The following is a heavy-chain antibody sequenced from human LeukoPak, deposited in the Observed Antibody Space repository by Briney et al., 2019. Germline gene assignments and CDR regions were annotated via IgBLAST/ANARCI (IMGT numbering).Heavy chain of an antibody. D-gene: IGHD3-9*01. CDR3: ARAGRGLRYFDWLTYDY. Sequence: GGSLRLSCAASGFTFSSYWMNWVRQAPGKGLVWVSHINSDGSSTTYADSVKGRFTISRDNAKNTLYLQMNSLRAEDTAVYYCARAGRGLRYFDWLTYDYWGQGTLVTVSS. J-gene: IGHJ4*02. V-gene: IGHV3-74*01. CDR2: INSDGSST. CDR1: GFTFSSYW.